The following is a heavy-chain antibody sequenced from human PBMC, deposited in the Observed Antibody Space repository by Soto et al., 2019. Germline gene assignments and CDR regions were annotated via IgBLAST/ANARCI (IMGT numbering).Heavy chain of an antibody. Sequence: TLRLSCAASRVTLSSYGMHWVREASGKGLGWRPVIYSDARNKYYADSVKGRFTNSRDNANNKLYLQKNYLRAEETAVYYCGIARKRSRPSTLDYWGKGTLGTVSS. CDR3: GIARKRSRPSTLDY. CDR1: RVTLSSYG. D-gene: IGHD6-13*01. J-gene: IGHJ4*02. V-gene: IGHV3-30*03. CDR2: IYSDARNK.